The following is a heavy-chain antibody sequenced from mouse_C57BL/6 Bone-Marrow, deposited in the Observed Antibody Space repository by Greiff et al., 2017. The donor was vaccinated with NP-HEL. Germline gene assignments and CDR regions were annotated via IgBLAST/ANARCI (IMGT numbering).Heavy chain of an antibody. CDR1: GYTFTSYW. D-gene: IGHD4-1*01. CDR3: ARWRWDLFDY. V-gene: IGHV1-61*01. Sequence: VQLQQPGAELVRPGSSVKLSCKASGYTFTSYWMDWVKQRPGQGLEWIGNIYPSDSETHYNQKFKDKATLTVDKSSSTAYMQLSSLTSEDSAVYYCARWRWDLFDYWGQGTTLTVSS. CDR2: IYPSDSET. J-gene: IGHJ2*01.